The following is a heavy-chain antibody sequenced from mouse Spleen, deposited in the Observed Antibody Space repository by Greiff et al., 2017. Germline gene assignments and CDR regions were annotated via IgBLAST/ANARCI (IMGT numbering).Heavy chain of an antibody. D-gene: IGHD2-3*01. V-gene: IGHV1-80*01. CDR2: IYPGDGDT. CDR1: GYAFSSYW. Sequence: VHLVESGAELVKPGASVKISCKASGYAFSSYWMNWVKQRPGKGLEWIGQIYPGDGDTNYNGKFKGKATLTADKSSSTAYMQLSSLTSEDSAVYFCARVDGYSAWFAYWGQGTLVTVSA. J-gene: IGHJ3*01. CDR3: ARVDGYSAWFAY.